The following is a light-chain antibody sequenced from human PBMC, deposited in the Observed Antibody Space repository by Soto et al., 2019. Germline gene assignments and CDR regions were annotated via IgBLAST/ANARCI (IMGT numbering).Light chain of an antibody. CDR2: EGS. CDR1: SSDVGSYNL. J-gene: IGLJ3*02. Sequence: QSVLTQPASMSGSPGQSITISCTGTSSDVGSYNLVSWYQQHPGKAPKLMIYEGSQRPSGVSNRFSGSKSGNTASLTTSGLQAEDEADYYCCSYAGSSTWVFGGGTKLTVL. V-gene: IGLV2-23*01. CDR3: CSYAGSSTWV.